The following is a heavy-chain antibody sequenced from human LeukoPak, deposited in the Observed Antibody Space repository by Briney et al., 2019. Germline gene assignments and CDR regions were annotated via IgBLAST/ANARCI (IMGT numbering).Heavy chain of an antibody. D-gene: IGHD3-9*01. CDR3: ARSMITYYDILTGYGGTYNWFDP. J-gene: IGHJ5*02. CDR1: GFTFSSYG. V-gene: IGHV3-23*01. CDR2: ISGSGGST. Sequence: GGSLRLSCAASGFTFSSYGMSWVRQAPGKGLEWVSAISGSGGSTYYAHSVKGRFIISRDNSKNTLYLQMNSLRAEDTAVYYCARSMITYYDILTGYGGTYNWFDPWGQGTLVTVSS.